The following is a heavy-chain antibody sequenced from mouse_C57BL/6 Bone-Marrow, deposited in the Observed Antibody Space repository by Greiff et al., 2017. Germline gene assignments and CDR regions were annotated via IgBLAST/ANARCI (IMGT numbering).Heavy chain of an antibody. V-gene: IGHV1-59*01. CDR2: IDPSDSYT. CDR3: ARSYGTDYFDY. J-gene: IGHJ2*01. CDR1: GYTFTSYW. D-gene: IGHD1-1*01. Sequence: QVQLQQPGAELVRPGTSVKLSCKASGYTFTSYWMHWVKQRPGQGLEWIGVIDPSDSYTNYNQKFKGKATLTVDTSSSTAYMQLSSLTSEDSAVYYCARSYGTDYFDYWGQGTTLTVSS.